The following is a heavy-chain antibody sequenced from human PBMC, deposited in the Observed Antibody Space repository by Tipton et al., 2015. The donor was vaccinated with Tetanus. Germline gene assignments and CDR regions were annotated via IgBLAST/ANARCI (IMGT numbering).Heavy chain of an antibody. CDR1: GYTFTGYY. V-gene: IGHV1-2*02. CDR3: ARDRGDYISYGMDV. J-gene: IGHJ6*02. CDR2: IDPNSGGT. Sequence: QLVQSGAEVKKPGASVKVSCKASGYTFTGYYIYWVRQAPGQGLEWMGWIDPNSGGTVYAQKFQGRVTMTRDTSIRTAYMELRSLRSDDTAVYYCARDRGDYISYGMDVWGPGTTVTVS. D-gene: IGHD3-22*01.